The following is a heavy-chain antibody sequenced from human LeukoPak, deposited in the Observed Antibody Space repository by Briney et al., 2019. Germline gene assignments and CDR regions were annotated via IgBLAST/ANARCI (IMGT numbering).Heavy chain of an antibody. D-gene: IGHD5/OR15-5a*01. CDR2: INHSGST. J-gene: IGHJ3*02. CDR1: GGSFSGYY. CDR3: ARESKARSDAFEI. V-gene: IGHV4-34*01. Sequence: PSETLSLTCAVYGGSFSGYYWSWIRQPPGKGLEWIGEINHSGSTNYNPSLKSRVTISVDTSKNQFSLKLSSVTAADTAVYFCARESKARSDAFEIWGQGTMVTVSS.